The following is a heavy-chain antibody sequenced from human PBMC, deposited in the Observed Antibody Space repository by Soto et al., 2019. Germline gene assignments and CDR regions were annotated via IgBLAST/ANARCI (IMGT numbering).Heavy chain of an antibody. CDR1: GFTFSVYG. CDR2: VSNDGRNE. D-gene: IGHD3-3*01. CDR3: AKTITTSGESTGRGALIDN. J-gene: IGHJ4*02. Sequence: QVQLVESGGGVVQPGRSLRLSCAASGFTFSVYGMHWVRQAPGKGLEWVGVVSNDGRNEHYADSVRGRFTVSRDNSKNTLYLKMNSLRAEDTAVYYCAKTITTSGESTGRGALIDNWCQGDLVTVSS. V-gene: IGHV3-30*18.